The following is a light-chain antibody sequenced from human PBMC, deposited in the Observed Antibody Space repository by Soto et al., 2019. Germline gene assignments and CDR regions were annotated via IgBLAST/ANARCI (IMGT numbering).Light chain of an antibody. V-gene: IGKV3-20*01. CDR2: DAS. CDR3: QHYNSYSEA. Sequence: EIVLTQSPGTLSLSPGERATLSCRASQSVASNYLGWYQQKPGQAPRVLIFDASIRATGIPDRFSASGSGSDFTLTISSLQPDDFATYYCQHYNSYSEAFGQGTKVDIK. CDR1: QSVASNY. J-gene: IGKJ1*01.